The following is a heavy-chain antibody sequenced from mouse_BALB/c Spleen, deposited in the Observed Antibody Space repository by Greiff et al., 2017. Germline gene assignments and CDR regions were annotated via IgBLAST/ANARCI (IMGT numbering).Heavy chain of an antibody. V-gene: IGHV5-17*02. CDR3: ARSRPLDY. CDR2: ISSGSSTI. CDR1: GFTFSSFG. J-gene: IGHJ2*01. Sequence: EVKLMESGGGLVQPGGSRKLSCAASGFTFSSFGMHWVRQAPEKGLEWVAYISSGSSTIYYADTVKGRFTISRDNPKNTLFLQMTSLRSEDTAMYYCARSRPLDYWGQGTTLTVSS.